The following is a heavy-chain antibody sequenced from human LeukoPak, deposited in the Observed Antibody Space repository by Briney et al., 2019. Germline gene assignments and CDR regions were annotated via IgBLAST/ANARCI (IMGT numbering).Heavy chain of an antibody. J-gene: IGHJ4*02. V-gene: IGHV4-39*01. CDR2: IYYSGST. Sequence: PSETLSLTCTVSGGSISSSSYYWGWIRQPPGKGLEWIGSIYYSGSTYYNPSLKSRVTISVDTSKNQFSLKLSSVTAADTAVYYCARHYAGIQNYDSSGYYYDFDYWGQGTLVTVSS. D-gene: IGHD3-22*01. CDR3: ARHYAGIQNYDSSGYYYDFDY. CDR1: GGSISSSSYY.